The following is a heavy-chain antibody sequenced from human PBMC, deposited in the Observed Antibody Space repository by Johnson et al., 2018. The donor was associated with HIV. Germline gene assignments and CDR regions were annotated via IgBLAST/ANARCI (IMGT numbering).Heavy chain of an antibody. J-gene: IGHJ3*02. D-gene: IGHD6-19*01. CDR1: GFTFSGYA. CDR3: ARDRGNTSVAVTIDAFDI. CDR2: ISCDGGRK. Sequence: VQLVESGGGVVQPGGSLRLSCAASGFTFSGYAMRWVRQAPGKGLEWVAVISCDGGRKYYADSVKGRFTISRDNAKNTLYLQMNSLRAEDTAVYYGARDRGNTSVAVTIDAFDIWGQGTMVTVSS. V-gene: IGHV3-30*04.